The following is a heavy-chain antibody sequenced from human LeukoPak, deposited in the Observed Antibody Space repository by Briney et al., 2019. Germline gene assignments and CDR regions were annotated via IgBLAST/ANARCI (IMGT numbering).Heavy chain of an antibody. CDR3: ARERADGDYDGGWFDP. CDR2: ISSSSSYI. V-gene: IGHV3-21*01. Sequence: GGSLRLSCAASGFDFSKYTMSWVRQAPGKGLEWVSSISSSSSYIYYADSVKGRFTISRDNAKNSLYLQMNSLRAEDTAVYYCARERADGDYDGGWFDPWGQGTLVTVSS. CDR1: GFDFSKYT. D-gene: IGHD4-17*01. J-gene: IGHJ5*02.